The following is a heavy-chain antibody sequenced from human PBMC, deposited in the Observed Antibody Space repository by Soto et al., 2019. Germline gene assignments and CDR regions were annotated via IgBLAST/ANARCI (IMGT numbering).Heavy chain of an antibody. CDR3: ARGWGNDYGVNDY. J-gene: IGHJ4*02. Sequence: IQLVQSGAEVKRPGASVKVSCKASGYTFNTFGISWVRQAPGQGLEWMGCISGYNAKRDYSRKLQGRITLTTDPSTNTSYMELRSLTSDDTAVYYCARGWGNDYGVNDYWGQGTLVTVSS. CDR1: GYTFNTFG. D-gene: IGHD4-17*01. CDR2: ISGYNAKR. V-gene: IGHV1-18*01.